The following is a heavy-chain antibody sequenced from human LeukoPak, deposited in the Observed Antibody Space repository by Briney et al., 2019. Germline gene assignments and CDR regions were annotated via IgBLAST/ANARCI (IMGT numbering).Heavy chain of an antibody. CDR3: AKDNYVWGSYHGGYFDY. J-gene: IGHJ4*02. V-gene: IGHV3-23*01. CDR1: GFTFSSYG. D-gene: IGHD3-16*01. Sequence: PGGTLRLSCAASGFTFSSYGMSWVRQAPGKGLEWVSAISGSGGSTYYADSVKGRFTISRDNSKNSLYLQMNSLRAEDTALYYCAKDNYVWGSYHGGYFDYWGQGTLVTVSS. CDR2: ISGSGGST.